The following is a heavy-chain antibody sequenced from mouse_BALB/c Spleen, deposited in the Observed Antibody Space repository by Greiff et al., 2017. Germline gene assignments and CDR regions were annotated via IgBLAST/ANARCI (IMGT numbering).Heavy chain of an antibody. V-gene: IGHV1-14*01. J-gene: IGHJ4*01. D-gene: IGHD2-2*01. CDR1: GYTFTSYV. CDR3: ARLRYGYDVNYAMDY. Sequence: EVQLQESGPELVKPGASVKMSCKASGYTFTSYVMHWVKQKPGQGLEWIGYINPYNDGTKYNEKFKGKATLTSDKSSSTAYMELSSLTSEDSAVYYCARLRYGYDVNYAMDYWGQGTSVTVSS. CDR2: INPYNDGT.